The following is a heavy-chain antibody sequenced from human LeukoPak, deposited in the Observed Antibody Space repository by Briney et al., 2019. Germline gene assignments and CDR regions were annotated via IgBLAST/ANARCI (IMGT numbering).Heavy chain of an antibody. CDR1: GFTFSSYA. CDR3: AKSISGALAFDI. CDR2: ISGSGGST. Sequence: GGSLRLSCAASGFTFSSYAMSWVRQAPGKGPEWVSAISGSGGSTYYADSVKGRFTISRDNSKNTLYLQMNSLRAEDTAVYYCAKSISGALAFDIWGQGTMVTVSS. J-gene: IGHJ3*02. D-gene: IGHD1-14*01. V-gene: IGHV3-23*01.